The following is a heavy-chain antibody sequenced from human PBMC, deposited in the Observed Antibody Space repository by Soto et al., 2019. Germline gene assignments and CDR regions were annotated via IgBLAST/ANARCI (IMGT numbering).Heavy chain of an antibody. CDR1: GYTFNTYW. D-gene: IGHD3-9*01. J-gene: IGHJ6*02. Sequence: PGESLKISCEGSGYTFNTYWIGWVRQMPGKGLEWMGVIYPGDSDVKYSPSFQGQVTISVDKSISTAYLQWGSLKASDSAMYYCARLTGLPLYHSMDVWGQGTTVTVSS. V-gene: IGHV5-51*01. CDR2: IYPGDSDV. CDR3: ARLTGLPLYHSMDV.